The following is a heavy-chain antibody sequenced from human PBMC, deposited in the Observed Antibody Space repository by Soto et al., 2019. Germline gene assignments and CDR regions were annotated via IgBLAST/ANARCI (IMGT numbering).Heavy chain of an antibody. CDR2: INSDGSST. CDR1: GFTFSSYW. J-gene: IGHJ4*02. Sequence: PGGSLRLSCAASGFTFSSYWMHWVRQAPGKGLVWVSRINSDGSSTSYADSVKGRFTISRDNAKNTLYLQMNSLRAEDTAVYYCASTNPFVVVHVVWGQGTLVTVSS. D-gene: IGHD2-2*01. CDR3: ASTNPFVVVHVV. V-gene: IGHV3-74*01.